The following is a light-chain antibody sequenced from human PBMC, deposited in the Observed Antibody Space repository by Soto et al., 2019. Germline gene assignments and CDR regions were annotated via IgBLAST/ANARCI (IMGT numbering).Light chain of an antibody. J-gene: IGKJ5*01. CDR3: QHYGGSPIT. CDR2: GAS. V-gene: IGKV3-20*01. Sequence: EIALTQSPDTLSLSPGGRATLSCRASQSITTRLAWYQQKPGQPPRLLISGASVRASGVPVRITGSGSGTDFTLTISRLEPEDFAVYYCQHYGGSPITFGLGTRLEIK. CDR1: QSITTR.